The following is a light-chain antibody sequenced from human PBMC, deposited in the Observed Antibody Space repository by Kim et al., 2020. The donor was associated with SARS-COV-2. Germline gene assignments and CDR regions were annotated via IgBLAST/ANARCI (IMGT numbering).Light chain of an antibody. V-gene: IGLV1-47*02. CDR2: SNN. CDR3: AAWDDSLSAWV. CDR1: SYNPGTNY. J-gene: IGLJ3*02. Sequence: GQPVTIACSGSSYNPGTNYAYWYQQLPGTAPKLLMYSNNQRPSGVPDRFSGSKSGTFASLAISGLRSEDETDYYCAAWDDSLSAWVFGGGTQLTVL.